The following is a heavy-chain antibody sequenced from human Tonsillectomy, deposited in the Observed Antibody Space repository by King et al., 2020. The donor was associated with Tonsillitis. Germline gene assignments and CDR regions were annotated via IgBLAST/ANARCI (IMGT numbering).Heavy chain of an antibody. CDR2: IRGSGAT. J-gene: IGHJ3*01. Sequence: QLQESGPGLVKPSETLSLTCTVSGGSISDNNYYWGWIRQPPGKGLEWVSHIRGSGATQYPKSVRGRFTITRDISKNTVDVQMNSLRVEDTAVYYCATSRSGLSEDAYHFWGQGTLVTVSS. D-gene: IGHD6-19*01. CDR1: GGSISDNNYY. V-gene: IGHV4-39*06. CDR3: ATSRSGLSEDAYHF.